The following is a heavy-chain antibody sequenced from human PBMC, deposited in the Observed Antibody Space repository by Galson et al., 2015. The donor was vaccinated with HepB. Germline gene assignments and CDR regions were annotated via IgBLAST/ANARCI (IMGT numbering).Heavy chain of an antibody. Sequence: SVKVSCKASGFTFTSSAVQWVRQARGQRLEWIGWIVVGSGNTNYAQKFQERVTITRDMSTGTAYMELSSLRSEDTAVYYCAADSGAGNYYYYGMDVWGQGTTVTVSS. CDR2: IVVGSGNT. D-gene: IGHD6-13*01. CDR3: AADSGAGNYYYYGMDV. V-gene: IGHV1-58*01. CDR1: GFTFTSSA. J-gene: IGHJ6*02.